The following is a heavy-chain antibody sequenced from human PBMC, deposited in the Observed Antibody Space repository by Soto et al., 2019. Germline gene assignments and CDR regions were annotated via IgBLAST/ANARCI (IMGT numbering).Heavy chain of an antibody. CDR1: GFTFGVYT. V-gene: IGHV3-49*04. Sequence: SCTGSGFTFGVYTISWVRQAPGKGLELVGSIRSTVYGPTPDVAASLRGRFTVSRDDSNDTAYLHMNNLRNEDAAIYYCTRIKEWLIRRRFHYYGMDVWGQGTTVTVSS. CDR3: TRIKEWLIRRRFHYYGMDV. J-gene: IGHJ6*02. CDR2: IRSTVYGPTP. D-gene: IGHD6-19*01.